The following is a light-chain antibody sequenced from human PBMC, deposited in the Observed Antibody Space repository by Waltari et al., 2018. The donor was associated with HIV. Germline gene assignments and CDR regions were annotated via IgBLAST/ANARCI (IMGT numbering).Light chain of an antibody. CDR3: SSYTSSSTLE. Sequence: QSALTQPASVSGSPGQSITISCTGTSSDGGGYNYVSWYQQHPGKAPKLMIYEVSTRPSGVSNRFSGSKSGNTASLTISGLQAEDEADYYCSSYTSSSTLEFGGGTKLTVL. CDR1: SSDGGGYNY. V-gene: IGLV2-14*01. CDR2: EVS. J-gene: IGLJ2*01.